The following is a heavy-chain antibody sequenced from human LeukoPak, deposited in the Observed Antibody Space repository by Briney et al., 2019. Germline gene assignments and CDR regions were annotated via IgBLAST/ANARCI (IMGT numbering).Heavy chain of an antibody. CDR1: GGSITSSSFY. D-gene: IGHD6-6*01. CDR2: IYFSGNT. J-gene: IGHJ5*02. V-gene: IGHV4-39*07. Sequence: SETLSLTCTVSGGSITSSSFYWGWVRQPPGKGLEWIGSIYFSGNTYYHPSLKSRVTMSVDTSKNQFSLMLTSMTAADTAVYYCARDRGGAARWGGWFDPWGQGTLVTVSS. CDR3: ARDRGGAARWGGWFDP.